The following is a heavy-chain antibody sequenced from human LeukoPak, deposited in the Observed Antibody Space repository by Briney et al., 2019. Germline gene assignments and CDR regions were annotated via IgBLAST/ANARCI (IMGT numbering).Heavy chain of an antibody. CDR2: ISSSGRTI. Sequence: PGGSLRLSCAASGFTFSDYYMSWIRQAPGKGLEWVSYISSSGRTIYYADSVKGRFTISRDNAKNSLYLQMNSLRAEDTAVYYCAREPRPYYYGSGSLQRAYYFDYWGQGTLVTVSS. CDR3: AREPRPYYYGSGSLQRAYYFDY. D-gene: IGHD3-10*01. V-gene: IGHV3-11*04. J-gene: IGHJ4*02. CDR1: GFTFSDYY.